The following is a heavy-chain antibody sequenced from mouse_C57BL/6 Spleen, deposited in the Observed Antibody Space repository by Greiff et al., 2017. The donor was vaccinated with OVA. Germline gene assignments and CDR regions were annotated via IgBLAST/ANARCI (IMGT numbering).Heavy chain of an antibody. Sequence: QVQLQQPGTELVKPGASVKLSCKASGYTFTSYWMHWVKPRPGQGLEWIGNINPSNGGTNYNEKFKSKATLTVDKSSSTAYMQLSSLTSEDSAVYYCARSFITTVVSDYWGQGTTRTVSS. D-gene: IGHD1-1*01. V-gene: IGHV1-53*01. CDR3: ARSFITTVVSDY. CDR1: GYTFTSYW. CDR2: INPSNGGT. J-gene: IGHJ2*01.